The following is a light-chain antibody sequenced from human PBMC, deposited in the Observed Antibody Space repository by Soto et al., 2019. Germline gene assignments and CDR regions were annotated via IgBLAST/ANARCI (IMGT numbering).Light chain of an antibody. V-gene: IGKV2-28*01. Sequence: DIVMTQSPLSLPVTPGEPASISCRSSQGLLHSNGYNYLDWYLQKPGQSPQLLIYLGSNRASGVPDRFSGSGSGTDFTLKISRVEAEDVGVYYCMQALSTFGQGTRLEIK. CDR1: QGLLHSNGYNY. J-gene: IGKJ5*01. CDR2: LGS. CDR3: MQALST.